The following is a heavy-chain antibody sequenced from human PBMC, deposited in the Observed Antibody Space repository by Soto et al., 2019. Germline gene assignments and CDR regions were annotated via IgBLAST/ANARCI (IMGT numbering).Heavy chain of an antibody. J-gene: IGHJ4*02. CDR2: ISWNSGSI. V-gene: IGHV3-9*01. Sequence: GGSLRLSCAASGFTFDDYAMHWVRQAPGKGLEWVSGISWNSGSIGYADSVKGRFTISRDNAKNSLYLQMNSLRAEDTALYYCAKGGRSIAARALFDYWGQGTLVTVSS. CDR3: AKGGRSIAARALFDY. CDR1: GFTFDDYA. D-gene: IGHD6-13*01.